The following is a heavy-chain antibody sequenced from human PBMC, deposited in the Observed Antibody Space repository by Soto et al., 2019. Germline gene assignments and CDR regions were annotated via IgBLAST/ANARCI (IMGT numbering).Heavy chain of an antibody. V-gene: IGHV4-4*02. D-gene: IGHD3-10*02. J-gene: IGHJ6*02. CDR3: ARVFSMSDTSDKDRFYFYYGLNV. CDR1: GGSIISGHW. Sequence: QVQLKESGPGLVQPSGTLSLTCAVSGGSIISGHWWTWVRQSPGKGLEWVGEIYESGITNYNPSLNGRLSISMDQSKNQFSLKLTSVTAADTALYFCARVFSMSDTSDKDRFYFYYGLNVWGQGTTVTVSS. CDR2: IYESGIT.